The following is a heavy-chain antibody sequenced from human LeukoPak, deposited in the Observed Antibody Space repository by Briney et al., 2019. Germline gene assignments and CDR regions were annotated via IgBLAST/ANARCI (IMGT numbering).Heavy chain of an antibody. Sequence: GASVKVSCKASGGTFTSYAITWVRQVPEQGLEWMGEIFPIFGTANYALKFQGRVTITADESTSTAYMELSSLRSDDTALYYCATAQNNIWPPAPIDYWGQGTLVTVSS. CDR2: IFPIFGTA. D-gene: IGHD1/OR15-1a*01. V-gene: IGHV1-69*13. J-gene: IGHJ4*02. CDR1: GGTFTSYA. CDR3: ATAQNNIWPPAPIDY.